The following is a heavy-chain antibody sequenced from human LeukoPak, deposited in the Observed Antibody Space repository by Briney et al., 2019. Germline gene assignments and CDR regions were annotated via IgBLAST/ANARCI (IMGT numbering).Heavy chain of an antibody. D-gene: IGHD1-7*01. V-gene: IGHV3-21*01. Sequence: GGSLRLSCAASGFTTVSYTMNWVRQAPGKGLEWVSSISSSSSYIYYADSVKGRFTISRDNAKNSLYLQMNSLRAEDTAVYYCARGLNWNYVFEYWGQGTLVTVSS. J-gene: IGHJ4*02. CDR3: ARGLNWNYVFEY. CDR1: GFTTVSYT. CDR2: ISSSSSYI.